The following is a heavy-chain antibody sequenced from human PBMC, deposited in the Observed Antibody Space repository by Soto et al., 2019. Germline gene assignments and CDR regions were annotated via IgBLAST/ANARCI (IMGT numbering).Heavy chain of an antibody. CDR2: INPNSGGT. V-gene: IGHV1-2*04. J-gene: IGHJ4*02. CDR3: ARGLGPGRTTVTYYFDD. Sequence: ASVKVSCRASVYTVTGYDMHGVRQAPGQGLEWMGWINPNSGGTNYAQKFQGWVTMTRDTSISTAYMELSRLRSDDTAVYYCARGLGPGRTTVTYYFDDWGQGTLVTVSS. CDR1: VYTVTGYD. D-gene: IGHD4-17*01.